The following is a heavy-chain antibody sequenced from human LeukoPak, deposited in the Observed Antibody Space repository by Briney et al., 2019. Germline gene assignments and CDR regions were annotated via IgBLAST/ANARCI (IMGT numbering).Heavy chain of an antibody. Sequence: GGSLRLSCAASGFTFSSYAMHWVRQAPGKGLEWVAVISYDGSNKYYADSVKGRFTISRDNSKNTLYLQMNGLRAEDTAVYYCARARDYYYYYMDVWGKGTTVTVSS. V-gene: IGHV3-30-3*01. CDR3: ARARDYYYYYMDV. J-gene: IGHJ6*03. CDR1: GFTFSSYA. CDR2: ISYDGSNK.